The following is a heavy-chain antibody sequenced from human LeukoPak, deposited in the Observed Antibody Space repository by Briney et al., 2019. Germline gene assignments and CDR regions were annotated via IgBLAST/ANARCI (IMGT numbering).Heavy chain of an antibody. V-gene: IGHV1-24*01. CDR1: GYTLTELS. D-gene: IGHD4-11*01. Sequence: ASVKVSCKVSGYTLTELSMHWVRQAPGKGLEWMGGFDPEDGETIYAQKFQGRVTMTEDTSTDTAYMELRSLRSDDTAVYYCARDHPHWPTHTVTTVYWGQGTLVTVSS. CDR3: ARDHPHWPTHTVTTVY. J-gene: IGHJ4*02. CDR2: FDPEDGET.